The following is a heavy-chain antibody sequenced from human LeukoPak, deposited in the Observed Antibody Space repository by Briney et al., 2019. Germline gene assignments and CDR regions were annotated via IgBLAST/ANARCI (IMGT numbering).Heavy chain of an antibody. CDR3: ARGASSGWYHPAYNWFDP. CDR1: GGSISSSNW. V-gene: IGHV4-4*02. D-gene: IGHD6-19*01. J-gene: IGHJ5*02. Sequence: PSETLSLTCAVSGGSISSSNWWSWVRQPPGKGLEWIGEIYHSGSTNYNPSLKSRVTISVDTSKNQFSLKLSSVTAADTAVYYCARGASSGWYHPAYNWFDPWGQGTLVTVSS. CDR2: IYHSGST.